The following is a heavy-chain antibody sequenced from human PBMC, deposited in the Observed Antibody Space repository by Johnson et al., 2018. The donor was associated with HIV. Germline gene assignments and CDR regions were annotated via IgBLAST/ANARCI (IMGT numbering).Heavy chain of an antibody. CDR2: TSNDGTNT. CDR1: QFTFSSYG. V-gene: IGHV3-30*03. D-gene: IGHD2-15*01. J-gene: IGHJ3*02. Sequence: QVQLVESGGGLAKPAWSPRLSCAASQFTFSSYGMHWVRQAPGEGLEWVAVTSNDGTNTYYADSVKGRFTISRDNSKNTLYLEMNSLRAEDTAMYYCAMGGVHCSGGSCYSRNAFDIWGQGTMVTVSS. CDR3: AMGGVHCSGGSCYSRNAFDI.